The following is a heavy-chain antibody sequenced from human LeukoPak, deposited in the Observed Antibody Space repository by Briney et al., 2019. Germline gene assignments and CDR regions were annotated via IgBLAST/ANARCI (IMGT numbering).Heavy chain of an antibody. J-gene: IGHJ4*02. CDR2: ISGGGDVT. CDR3: ARDSSMLRGPLVIYYFDF. Sequence: PGGSLRLSCAAYDFNFITYAMSWVRQAPGKGLEWVSTISGGGDVTYYADSVKGRFTISRDNSKNTLYLQMNSLRVEDTAVYYYARDSSMLRGPLVIYYFDFWGQGTLVTVSS. V-gene: IGHV3-23*01. CDR1: DFNFITYA. D-gene: IGHD3-10*01.